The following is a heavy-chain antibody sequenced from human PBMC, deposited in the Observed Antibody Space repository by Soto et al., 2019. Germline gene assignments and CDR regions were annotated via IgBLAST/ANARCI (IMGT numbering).Heavy chain of an antibody. D-gene: IGHD1-26*01. CDR1: GFTFSRYE. V-gene: IGHV3-13*05. CDR3: ARGAGDIVGATTFDY. J-gene: IGHJ4*02. CDR2: IGTAGDP. Sequence: GGPLTLSCAASGFTFSRYEIHWVRQPTGKGLEWVSAIGTAGDPYYPGSVKGRFTISRENAKYSLYLQINRLRAGDTAVYYCARGAGDIVGATTFDYWGQGTLVTVSS.